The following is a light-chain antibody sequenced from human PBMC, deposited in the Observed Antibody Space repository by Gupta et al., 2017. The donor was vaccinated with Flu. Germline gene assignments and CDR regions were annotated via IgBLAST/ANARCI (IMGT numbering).Light chain of an antibody. Sequence: SYVLTQPPSASVAPGQTARITCGGDDIGRKRVHWYQQRPGQAPLVVVYDDAKRPSGIPERFSGSNSGNTATLTISRVEAGDEGDYYCQVWDSSSDHFVFGSGTKVTVL. J-gene: IGLJ1*01. CDR1: DIGRKR. V-gene: IGLV3-21*02. CDR3: QVWDSSSDHFV. CDR2: DDA.